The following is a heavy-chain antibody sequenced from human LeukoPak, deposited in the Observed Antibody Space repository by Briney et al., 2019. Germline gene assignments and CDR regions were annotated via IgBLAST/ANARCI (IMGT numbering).Heavy chain of an antibody. Sequence: SETLSLTCTVSGGSISSYYWSWIRQPPGKGLEWIGYIYYGGSTNYNPSLKSRVTISVDTSKNQFSLKLSSVTAADTAVYYCARLVDSSGYYLGDFDYWGQGTLVTVSS. CDR2: IYYGGST. CDR3: ARLVDSSGYYLGDFDY. J-gene: IGHJ4*02. D-gene: IGHD3-22*01. CDR1: GGSISSYY. V-gene: IGHV4-59*08.